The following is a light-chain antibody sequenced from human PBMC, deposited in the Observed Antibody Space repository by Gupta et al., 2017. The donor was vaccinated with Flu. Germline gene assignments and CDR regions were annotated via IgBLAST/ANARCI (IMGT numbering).Light chain of an antibody. V-gene: IGKV3-15*01. CDR1: QSGGGN. Sequence: LSVSPGEGATLSCRASQSGGGNLARYKKKPGQAPRLLIYEASTRATGGPDSFNGSGYGKECTLTITTLHSEKCAMYSCHQYTKGSQGAFTFGQGTRL. J-gene: IGKJ5*01. CDR2: EAS. CDR3: HQYTKGSQGAFT.